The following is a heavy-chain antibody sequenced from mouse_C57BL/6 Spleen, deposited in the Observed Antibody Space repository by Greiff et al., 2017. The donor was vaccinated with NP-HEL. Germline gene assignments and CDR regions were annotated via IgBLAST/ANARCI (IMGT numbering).Heavy chain of an antibody. Sequence: QVQLQQSGPELVKPGASVKISCKASGYAFSSSWMNWVKQRPGKGLEWIGRIYPGDGDTNYNGKFKGKATLTADKSSSTAYMQLSSLTSEDSAVYVCARSGGYYAGAMDYWGQGTSVTVSS. CDR2: IYPGDGDT. CDR1: GYAFSSSW. D-gene: IGHD2-3*01. CDR3: ARSGGYYAGAMDY. V-gene: IGHV1-82*01. J-gene: IGHJ4*01.